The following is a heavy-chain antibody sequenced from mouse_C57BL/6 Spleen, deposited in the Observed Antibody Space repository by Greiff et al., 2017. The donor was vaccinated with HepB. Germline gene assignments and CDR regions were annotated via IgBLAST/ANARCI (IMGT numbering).Heavy chain of an antibody. V-gene: IGHV3-6*01. J-gene: IGHJ3*01. CDR3: NAWFAY. CDR1: GYSITSGYY. Sequence: EVKLMESGPGLVKPSQSLSLTCSVTGYSITSGYYWNWIRQFPGNKLEWMGYISYDGSNNYNPSLKNRISITRDTSKNQFFLKLNSVTTEDTATYYCNAWFAYWGQGTLVTVSA. CDR2: ISYDGSN.